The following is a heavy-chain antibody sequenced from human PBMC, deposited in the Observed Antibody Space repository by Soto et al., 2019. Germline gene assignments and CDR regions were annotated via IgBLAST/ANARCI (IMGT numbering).Heavy chain of an antibody. V-gene: IGHV4-34*01. D-gene: IGHD3-10*01. Sequence: PSETLSLTCTVSGASFYTYYWNWIRQPPGKGLEWIGEITHSGSTNYNPSLKSRVTISLDTSKKQVSLKLSSVTAADTARYFCARCLGSYLLSTAHHFGLDVWGQGTLVTVSS. CDR1: GASFYTYY. CDR2: ITHSGST. J-gene: IGHJ6*02. CDR3: ARCLGSYLLSTAHHFGLDV.